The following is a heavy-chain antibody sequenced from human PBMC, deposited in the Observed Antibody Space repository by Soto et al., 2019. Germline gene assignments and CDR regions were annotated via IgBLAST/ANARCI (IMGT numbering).Heavy chain of an antibody. CDR1: EAPSAAML. CDR2: SYLSLVQK. J-gene: IGHJ2*01. V-gene: IGHV1-69*06. CDR3: ARDRRDQTIFGMVGYFDL. D-gene: IGHD3-3*01. Sequence: QVQLVQSGAEVKKPGSSVKVSCKPLEAPSAAMLSAGCDRPLDKGLSGWAESYLSLVQKNYAEKFQGRVTITADKSTSTVYMDLSSLKSEDTAVYFCARDRRDQTIFGMVGYFDLWGRGTLVSVSS.